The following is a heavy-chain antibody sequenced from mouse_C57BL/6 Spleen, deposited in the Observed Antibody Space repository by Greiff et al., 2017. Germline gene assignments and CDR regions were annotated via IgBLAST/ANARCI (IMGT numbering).Heavy chain of an antibody. J-gene: IGHJ2*01. D-gene: IGHD1-1*01. Sequence: QVQLQQSGAELVRPGTSVKVSCKASGYAFTNYLIEWVKQRPGQGLEWIGVINPGSGGTNYNEKFKGKATLTADKSSSTAYMQLSSLPSEDSAVYFCARSHYGSSYDFDYWGQGTTLTVSS. V-gene: IGHV1-54*01. CDR1: GYAFTNYL. CDR3: ARSHYGSSYDFDY. CDR2: INPGSGGT.